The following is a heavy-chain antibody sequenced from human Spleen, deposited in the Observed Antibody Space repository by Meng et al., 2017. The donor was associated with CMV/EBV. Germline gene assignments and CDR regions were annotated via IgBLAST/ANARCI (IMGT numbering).Heavy chain of an antibody. J-gene: IGHJ4*02. D-gene: IGHD5-12*01. V-gene: IGHV1-2*02. Sequence: ASVKVSCKASGYTFNDYFMHWVRQAPGQGLEWMAWIDPKSGDTKYAQKFQGRVTLSRDTSFSATYMELSRLRSDDTAVYYCARGASGYDWTPEYWGQGTLVTVSS. CDR1: GYTFNDYF. CDR2: IDPKSGDT. CDR3: ARGASGYDWTPEY.